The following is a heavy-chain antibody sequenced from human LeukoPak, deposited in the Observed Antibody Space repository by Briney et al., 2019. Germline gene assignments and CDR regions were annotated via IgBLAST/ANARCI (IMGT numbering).Heavy chain of an antibody. Sequence: ASVKVSCKVSRYTLTELSMHWVRQAPGKGLEWMGGFDPEDGETIYAQKFQGRVTMTEDTSTDTAYMELSSLRSEDTAVYYCATYYYDSSGYYRPQYFQHWGQGTLVTVSS. V-gene: IGHV1-24*01. CDR1: RYTLTELS. CDR2: FDPEDGET. J-gene: IGHJ1*01. D-gene: IGHD3-22*01. CDR3: ATYYYDSSGYYRPQYFQH.